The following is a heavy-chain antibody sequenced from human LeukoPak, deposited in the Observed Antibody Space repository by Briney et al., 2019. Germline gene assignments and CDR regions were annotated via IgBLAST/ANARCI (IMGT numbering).Heavy chain of an antibody. V-gene: IGHV3-48*02. CDR2: ISSSGTTI. CDR3: ASKRYSSTWRDAFDI. CDR1: GFTFSSYI. J-gene: IGHJ3*02. D-gene: IGHD6-13*01. Sequence: PGGSLRLSCAASGFTFSSYIMNWVRQAPGKGLEWVSSISSSGTTINYADSVKGRFIISRDNAKNSLSLQMNSLGDEDTAVYYCASKRYSSTWRDAFDIWGQGTMVTVSS.